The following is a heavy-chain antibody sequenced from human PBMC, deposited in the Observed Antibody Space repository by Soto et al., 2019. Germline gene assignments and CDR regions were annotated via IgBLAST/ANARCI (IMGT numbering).Heavy chain of an antibody. CDR1: GFTFSSYG. Sequence: QVQLVESGGGVIQPGRSLRLSCAASGFTFSSYGMHWVRQAPGEGLEWVAVIWYDGSNKYYADSVKGRFTISRDNSKNTLYLQMNSLRAEDTAVYYCARETSSGWYNYWGQGTLVTVSS. CDR3: ARETSSGWYNY. CDR2: IWYDGSNK. J-gene: IGHJ4*02. D-gene: IGHD6-19*01. V-gene: IGHV3-33*01.